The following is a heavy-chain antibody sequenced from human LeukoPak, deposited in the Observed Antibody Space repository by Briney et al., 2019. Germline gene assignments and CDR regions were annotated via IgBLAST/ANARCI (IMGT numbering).Heavy chain of an antibody. CDR3: AHRPLGQAEFDP. CDR2: IYWYDDK. Sequence: SGPTLVKPTQTLTLTCTFSGFSLSTSGVGVGWIRQPPGKALEWLALIYWYDDKPYSPSLKSRLTITKDTSKNQVVLTMTNMDPVDTGTYYCAHRPLGQAEFDPWGQGTLVTVSS. D-gene: IGHD3-16*01. J-gene: IGHJ5*02. V-gene: IGHV2-5*01. CDR1: GFSLSTSGVG.